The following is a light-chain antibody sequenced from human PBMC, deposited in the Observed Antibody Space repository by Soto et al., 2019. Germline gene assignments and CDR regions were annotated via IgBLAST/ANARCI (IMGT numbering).Light chain of an antibody. Sequence: EIVLTQSPGTLSLSPGERATLSCRASQSVSSTYVAWYQQRPGQTPKLLIYEASTRATGIPDRFSGRGSGTDYTLTISSLEPEDFAVYYCQQRYNSLTFGGGTKVDIK. CDR1: QSVSSTY. V-gene: IGKV3-20*01. CDR2: EAS. J-gene: IGKJ4*01. CDR3: QQRYNSLT.